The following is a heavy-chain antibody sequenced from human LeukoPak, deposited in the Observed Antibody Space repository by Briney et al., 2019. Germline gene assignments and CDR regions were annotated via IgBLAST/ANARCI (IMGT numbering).Heavy chain of an antibody. D-gene: IGHD2-2*01. V-gene: IGHV3-53*05. CDR1: GFTVSNSY. CDR3: ARGYCSSTSCSPDDY. J-gene: IGHJ4*02. CDR2: IYTGSLS. Sequence: GGSLRLSCAASGFTVSNSYMSWVRQAPGKGLEWVSVIYTGSLSYYTDSVKGRFTISRDKSNNTLYLQMNSLRAEDTAVYYCARGYCSSTSCSPDDYWGQGTLVTVSS.